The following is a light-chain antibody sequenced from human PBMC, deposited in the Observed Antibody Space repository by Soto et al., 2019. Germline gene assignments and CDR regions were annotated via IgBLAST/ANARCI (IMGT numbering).Light chain of an antibody. Sequence: DIQMTQSPSSLSASVGDRVTITCRASQAISNYLAWYQQKPGKVPKILIYDASTLQSGVPSRFSGSGSGTDFTLTISSLQPEDGATYYCQKYNSAPRTFGQGTKVEIK. J-gene: IGKJ1*01. CDR1: QAISNY. CDR3: QKYNSAPRT. CDR2: DAS. V-gene: IGKV1-27*01.